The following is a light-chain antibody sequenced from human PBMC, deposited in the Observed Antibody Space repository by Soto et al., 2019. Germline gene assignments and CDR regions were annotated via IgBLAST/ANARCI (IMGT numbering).Light chain of an antibody. Sequence: QSVLTQPPSVSGAPGQRVTISCTGSGSNLGAGFDVHWYQHLPGTAPKLLIYGITNRPSGVPDRFSGSKSGTSASLAITGLQAEDEADYYCTSYAGSWGYVFGTGTKVTVL. CDR3: TSYAGSWGYV. CDR1: GSNLGAGFD. CDR2: GIT. J-gene: IGLJ1*01. V-gene: IGLV1-40*01.